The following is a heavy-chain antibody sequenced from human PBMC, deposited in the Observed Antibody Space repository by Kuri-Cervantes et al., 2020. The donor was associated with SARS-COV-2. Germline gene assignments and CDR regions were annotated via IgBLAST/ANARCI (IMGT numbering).Heavy chain of an antibody. CDR1: GFTFSNAW. D-gene: IGHD3-3*01. Sequence: GESLKISCAASGFTFSNAWMSWVRQAPGKGLEWVGRIKSKTDGGTTDYAAPVKGRFTISRDNSKNTLYLQMNSLRAEDTAVYYCAKDSIRFLEWLYYMDVWGKGTTVTVSS. CDR3: AKDSIRFLEWLYYMDV. CDR2: IKSKTDGGTT. V-gene: IGHV3-15*01. J-gene: IGHJ6*03.